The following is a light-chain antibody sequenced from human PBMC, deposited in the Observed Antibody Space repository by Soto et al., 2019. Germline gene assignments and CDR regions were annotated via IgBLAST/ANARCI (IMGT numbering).Light chain of an antibody. CDR3: QQYHTSPYT. J-gene: IGKJ2*01. V-gene: IGKV3-20*01. Sequence: EIVLTQSPGTLSLSPGERVTLSCRASQSVTSRHLAWYQQKPGQVPRLLIFAASGRPPTIPSRFSGSGSGTDFTLTISRLEAEDFAVYFCQQYHTSPYTFGQGTRLESK. CDR2: AAS. CDR1: QSVTSRH.